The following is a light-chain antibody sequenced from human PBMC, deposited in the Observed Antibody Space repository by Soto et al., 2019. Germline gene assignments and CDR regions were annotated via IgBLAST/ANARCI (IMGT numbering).Light chain of an antibody. CDR2: VAS. J-gene: IGKJ1*01. V-gene: IGKV3-20*01. CDR1: QSVSNNY. Sequence: EVVLTQSPGTLSLSPGERATLSCRASQSVSNNYLAWYQQKPAQAPRLLIYVASTRATGIPDRFSGSWSGTDFTLTISRLEPEDFAVYYCQQYGSSGTSGQGTKVDIK. CDR3: QQYGSSGT.